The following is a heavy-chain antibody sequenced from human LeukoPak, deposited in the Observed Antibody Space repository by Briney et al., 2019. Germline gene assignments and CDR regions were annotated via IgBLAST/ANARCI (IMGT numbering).Heavy chain of an antibody. CDR2: INSDGSST. V-gene: IGHV3-74*01. Sequence: GGSLRLSCAASGFTVSSNYMSWVRQAPGKGLEWVSRINSDGSSTRYADSVKGRFTISRDNAKNTLDLQMSSLRAEDTAVYYCARVDCSGGSCYFDYWGQGTLVTVSS. D-gene: IGHD2-15*01. CDR1: GFTVSSNY. CDR3: ARVDCSGGSCYFDY. J-gene: IGHJ4*02.